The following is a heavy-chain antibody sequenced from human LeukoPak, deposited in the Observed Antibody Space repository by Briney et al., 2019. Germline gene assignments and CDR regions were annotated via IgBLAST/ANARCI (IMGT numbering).Heavy chain of an antibody. CDR2: ISDSGGSA. V-gene: IGHV3-23*01. D-gene: IGHD3-22*01. Sequence: GGSLRLSCAASGFTFNTYVMSWVRQAPGKGLEWVSAISDSGGSASYADSVKGRFTTSRDNSKNTLYLQMNSLRAEDTALYYCAKGMIVVVLQPGPFDMWGQGTMVTVSS. J-gene: IGHJ3*02. CDR3: AKGMIVVVLQPGPFDM. CDR1: GFTFNTYV.